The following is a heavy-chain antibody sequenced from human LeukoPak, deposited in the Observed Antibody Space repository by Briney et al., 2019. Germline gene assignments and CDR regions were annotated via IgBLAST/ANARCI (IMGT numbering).Heavy chain of an antibody. CDR2: IYHSGST. D-gene: IGHD2-2*01. CDR3: AREIDCSSTSCYRPSNWFDP. Sequence: PSETLSLTCTVSGGSISSYYWSWIRQPPGKGLEWIGYIYHSGSTNYNPSLKSRVTISVDTSKNQFSLKLSSVTAADTAVYYCAREIDCSSTSCYRPSNWFDPWGQGTLVTVSS. J-gene: IGHJ5*02. V-gene: IGHV4-59*01. CDR1: GGSISSYY.